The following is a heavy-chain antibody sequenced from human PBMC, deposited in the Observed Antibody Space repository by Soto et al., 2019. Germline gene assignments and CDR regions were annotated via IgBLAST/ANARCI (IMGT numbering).Heavy chain of an antibody. V-gene: IGHV3-15*07. D-gene: IGHD1-1*01. CDR3: TTELDNWNDYGMDV. J-gene: IGHJ6*02. Sequence: GGSLRLSCAASGFTFINAWMNWVRQAPWKGLEWVGRIKSKTDGGTTDYAAPVKGRFTISRDDSKNTLYLQMDSLKTEDTAVYYCTTELDNWNDYGMDVWGQGTTVTVSS. CDR1: GFTFINAW. CDR2: IKSKTDGGTT.